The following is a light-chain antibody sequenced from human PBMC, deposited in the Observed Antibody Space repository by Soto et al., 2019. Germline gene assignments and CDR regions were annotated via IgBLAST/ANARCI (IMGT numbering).Light chain of an antibody. CDR2: DVS. Sequence: QSALTQPASVSGSPGQSITISCTGTSSDVGGYNSVSWYQQHPGKAPKLMIYDVSNRPSGVANRFSGSKSGNTASLSISGHQAEDEADYYCSSYTSSSTPFYVFVTGTKLTVL. J-gene: IGLJ1*01. CDR3: SSYTSSSTPFYV. CDR1: SSDVGGYNS. V-gene: IGLV2-14*01.